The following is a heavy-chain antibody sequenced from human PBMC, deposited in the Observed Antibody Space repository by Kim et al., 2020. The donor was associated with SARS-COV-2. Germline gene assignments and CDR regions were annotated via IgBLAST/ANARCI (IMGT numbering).Heavy chain of an antibody. D-gene: IGHD3-10*01. CDR2: MNPNSGNT. CDR3: ARGSITMVRGVIQVADDY. J-gene: IGHJ4*02. Sequence: ASVKVSCKASGYTFTSYDINWVRQATGQGLEWMGWMNPNSGNTGYAQKFQGRVTMTRNTSISTAYMELSSLRSEDTAVYYCARGSITMVRGVIQVADDYWGQGTRVTVSS. V-gene: IGHV1-8*01. CDR1: GYTFTSYD.